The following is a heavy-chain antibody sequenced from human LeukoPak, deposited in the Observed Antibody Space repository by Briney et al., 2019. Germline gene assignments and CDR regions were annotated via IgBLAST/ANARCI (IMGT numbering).Heavy chain of an antibody. D-gene: IGHD4-17*01. CDR1: GFTFSDYA. CDR2: FSRRGGVT. CDR3: ARPFTVTTSDRAY. V-gene: IGHV3-23*01. Sequence: GGSLRLSCAASGFTFSDYAMSWVRQAPGKGLEWVSSFSRRGGVTYYADSVRGRFTISRDNSKNTLYLQMNSLRAEDTAVYYCARPFTVTTSDRAYWGQGTLVTVSS. J-gene: IGHJ4*02.